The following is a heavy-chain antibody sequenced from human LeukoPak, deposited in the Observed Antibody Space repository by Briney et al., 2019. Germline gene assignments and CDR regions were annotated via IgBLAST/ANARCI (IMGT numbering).Heavy chain of an antibody. Sequence: GGSLRLSCAASGFDFSNYGMYWVRQAPGKGLEWVAFIRYDGTNTYYADSVKGRFTISRDNSKNTLYLQMNSLTAEDTAVFYCAEDYVEDSGSWVPGYWGQGTLVTVSS. V-gene: IGHV3-30*02. J-gene: IGHJ4*02. CDR2: IRYDGTNT. CDR1: GFDFSNYG. CDR3: AEDYVEDSGSWVPGY. D-gene: IGHD1-26*01.